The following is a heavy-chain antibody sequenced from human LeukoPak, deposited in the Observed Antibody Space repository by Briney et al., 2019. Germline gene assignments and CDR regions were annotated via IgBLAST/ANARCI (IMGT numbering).Heavy chain of an antibody. CDR3: AKYPRANYDSSGYYFVY. CDR2: ISGSGGST. D-gene: IGHD3-22*01. CDR1: GFTFSSYA. Sequence: GGSLRLSCAASGFTFSSYAMSWVRQAPGKGLEWVPAISGSGGSTYYADSVKGRFTISRDNSKNTLYLQMNSLRAEDTAVYYCAKYPRANYDSSGYYFVYWGQGTLVTVSS. V-gene: IGHV3-23*01. J-gene: IGHJ4*02.